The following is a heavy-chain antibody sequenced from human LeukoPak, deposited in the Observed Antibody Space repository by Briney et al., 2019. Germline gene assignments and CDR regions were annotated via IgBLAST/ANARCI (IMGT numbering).Heavy chain of an antibody. J-gene: IGHJ4*02. D-gene: IGHD2-21*02. Sequence: GASVKVSCKASGYTFTGYYMHWVRQAPGQWLEWMGWINPNSGGTNYAQKFQGRVTMTRDTSISTAYMELSRLRSDDTAVYYCARDHPYCGGDCSTFDYWGQGTLVTVSS. V-gene: IGHV1-2*02. CDR1: GYTFTGYY. CDR3: ARDHPYCGGDCSTFDY. CDR2: INPNSGGT.